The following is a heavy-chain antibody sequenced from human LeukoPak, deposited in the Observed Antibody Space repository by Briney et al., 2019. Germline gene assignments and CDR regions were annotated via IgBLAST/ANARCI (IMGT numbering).Heavy chain of an antibody. D-gene: IGHD3-10*01. V-gene: IGHV3-21*06. CDR2: ITSDRSYT. CDR3: AREGTFDY. Sequence: GGSLRLSCAASGFTFNRYTMNWVRQAPGKGLEWVSSITSDRSYTYYADSVKGRFTMSRDNAKNSLYLQMNSLRPEDTAVYYCAREGTFDYWGQGTLVTVSS. J-gene: IGHJ4*02. CDR1: GFTFNRYT.